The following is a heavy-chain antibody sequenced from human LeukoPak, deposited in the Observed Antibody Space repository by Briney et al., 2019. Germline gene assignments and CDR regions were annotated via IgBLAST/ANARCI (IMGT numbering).Heavy chain of an antibody. Sequence: GGSLRLSCAASGFTFSSYAMSWVRQAPGKGLEWVSGISGSGDNTYYADSVKGRFTISRDNAKNSLYLQMNSLRAEDTALYYCAKDKDSSGWGRFGVDYWGQGTLVTVSS. V-gene: IGHV3-23*01. CDR1: GFTFSSYA. CDR3: AKDKDSSGWGRFGVDY. J-gene: IGHJ4*02. D-gene: IGHD6-19*01. CDR2: ISGSGDNT.